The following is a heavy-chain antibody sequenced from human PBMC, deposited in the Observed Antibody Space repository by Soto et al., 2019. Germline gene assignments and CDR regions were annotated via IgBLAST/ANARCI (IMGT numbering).Heavy chain of an antibody. CDR3: ARDPQSSFDY. Sequence: PGGSLRLSCAASGFTFSRHGMHWVRQAPGKGLEWVAVIWYDGSKKYYADSVKGRFTISRDDSKNSLYLQMNSLRAEDTAVYYCARDPQSSFDYWGQGTLVTVSS. V-gene: IGHV3-33*01. J-gene: IGHJ4*02. CDR1: GFTFSRHG. CDR2: IWYDGSKK.